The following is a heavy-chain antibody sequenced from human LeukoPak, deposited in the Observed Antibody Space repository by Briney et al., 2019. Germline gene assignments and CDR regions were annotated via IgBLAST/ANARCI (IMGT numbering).Heavy chain of an antibody. J-gene: IGHJ5*02. D-gene: IGHD3-22*01. CDR2: IYYSGST. CDR3: ARDIGMNYYDSSGYST. V-gene: IGHV4-31*03. Sequence: SQTLSLTCTVSGGSISSGGYYWSWIRQHPGKGLEWIGYIYYSGSTYYNPSLKSRVTISVDTSKNQFSLKLSSVTAADTAVYYCARDIGMNYYDSSGYSTWGQGTPVTVSS. CDR1: GGSISSGGYY.